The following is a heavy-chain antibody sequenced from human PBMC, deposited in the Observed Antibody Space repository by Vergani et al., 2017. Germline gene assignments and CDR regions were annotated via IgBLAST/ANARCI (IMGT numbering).Heavy chain of an antibody. CDR1: GGSISSYY. CDR3: AVGYGYKNDY. CDR2: IYTSGST. D-gene: IGHD5-18*01. Sequence: QVQLQESGPGLVKPSETLSLTCTVSGGSISSYYWSWIRQPPGKGLEWIGYIYTSGSTNYNPSLKSRVTISVDTSKNQFSLKLSSVTAADTAVYYCAVGYGYKNDYWGQGTLVTVSS. V-gene: IGHV4-4*09. J-gene: IGHJ4*02.